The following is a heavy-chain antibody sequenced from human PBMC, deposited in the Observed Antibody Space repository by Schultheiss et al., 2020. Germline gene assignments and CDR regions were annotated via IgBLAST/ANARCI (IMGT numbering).Heavy chain of an antibody. CDR1: GFTFSSYS. D-gene: IGHD6-6*01. V-gene: IGHV3-48*02. Sequence: GGSLRLSCAASGFTFSSYSMNWVRQAPGKGLEWVSYISSSSSTIYYADSVKGRFTISRDNAKNSLYLQMNSLRDEDTAVYYCARDWAARLPGPFDYWGQGTLVNVSS. CDR3: ARDWAARLPGPFDY. CDR2: ISSSSSTI. J-gene: IGHJ4*02.